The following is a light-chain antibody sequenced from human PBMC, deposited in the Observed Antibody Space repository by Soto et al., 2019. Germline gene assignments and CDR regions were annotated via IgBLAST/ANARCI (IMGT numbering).Light chain of an antibody. CDR3: QHRSNWPT. V-gene: IGKV3-11*01. Sequence: VLTQSPATLSLSPGERATLSCRASQSVSNYLAWYQQKPGQAPRLLLYDASNRATGIPARFSGGGSGTDFILTINSLEPEDFAVYYCQHRSNWPTFGGGTKVEIK. J-gene: IGKJ4*01. CDR2: DAS. CDR1: QSVSNY.